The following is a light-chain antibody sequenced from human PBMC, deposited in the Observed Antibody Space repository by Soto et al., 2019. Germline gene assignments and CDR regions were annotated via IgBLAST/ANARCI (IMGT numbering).Light chain of an antibody. CDR2: DAS. Sequence: AIQLTQSPSSLSASVGDRVTITCRASQGISSALAWYQQKPGNAPKSLIYDASSLESGVPSRFSGSGSGTDFTLTISRLQPEDFATYYCQQFNDYPRTFGQGTKVEIK. CDR3: QQFNDYPRT. V-gene: IGKV1D-13*01. CDR1: QGISSA. J-gene: IGKJ1*01.